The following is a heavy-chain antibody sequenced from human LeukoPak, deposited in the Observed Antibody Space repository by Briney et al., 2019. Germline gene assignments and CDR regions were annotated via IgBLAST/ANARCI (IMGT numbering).Heavy chain of an antibody. D-gene: IGHD3-22*01. J-gene: IGHJ4*02. CDR3: ARVGGGYDSSGYSDY. Sequence: ASVKVSCKASGGTFSSYAISWVRQAPGQGLEWMGGIIPIFGTANYAQKFQGRVTITADESTSTAYMELSSLRSEDTAVYYCARVGGGYDSSGYSDYWGQGTLVTVSS. CDR1: GGTFSSYA. V-gene: IGHV1-69*13. CDR2: IIPIFGTA.